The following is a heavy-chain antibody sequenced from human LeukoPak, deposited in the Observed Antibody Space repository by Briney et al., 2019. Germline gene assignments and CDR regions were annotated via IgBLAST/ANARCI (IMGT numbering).Heavy chain of an antibody. CDR3: ARDNGRFLEWLHLDP. Sequence: GGSLRLSCAASGFTFSNYAMSWVRQAPGKGLAWVSIISGSGGTTYYGDSVKGRFTISRDNSKNTLFLQMNSLRAEDTAVCYCARDNGRFLEWLHLDPWGQGTLVTVSS. D-gene: IGHD3-3*01. J-gene: IGHJ5*02. V-gene: IGHV3-23*01. CDR2: ISGSGGTT. CDR1: GFTFSNYA.